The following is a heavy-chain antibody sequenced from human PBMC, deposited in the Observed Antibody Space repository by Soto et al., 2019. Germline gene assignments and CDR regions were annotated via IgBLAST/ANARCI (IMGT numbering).Heavy chain of an antibody. CDR3: ARTYYDFWSGYYRENWFDP. D-gene: IGHD3-3*01. J-gene: IGHJ5*02. Sequence: GASVKVSCKASGGTFSSYAISWVRQAPGQGLEWMGGIIPIFGTANYAQKFQGRVTITADKSTSTAYMELSSLRSEDTAVYYCARTYYDFWSGYYRENWFDPWGQGTLVTAPQ. CDR1: GGTFSSYA. CDR2: IIPIFGTA. V-gene: IGHV1-69*06.